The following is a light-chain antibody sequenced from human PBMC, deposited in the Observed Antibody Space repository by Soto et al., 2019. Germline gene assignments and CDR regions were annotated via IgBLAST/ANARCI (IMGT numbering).Light chain of an antibody. CDR3: QSYDSSLSGPV. Sequence: QSVLTQPPSVSGAPGQRVTISCTGSSSNIGAHYDVHWYQQLPGTAPKLLIYGNNNRPSGVPDRFSGSKSGTSASLAITGLQAEDEADYYCQSYDSSLSGPVFGGGTKLTVL. J-gene: IGLJ2*01. CDR2: GNN. CDR1: SSNIGAHYD. V-gene: IGLV1-40*01.